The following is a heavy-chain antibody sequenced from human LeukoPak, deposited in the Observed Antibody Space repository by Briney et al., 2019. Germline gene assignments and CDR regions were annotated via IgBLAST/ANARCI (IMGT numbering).Heavy chain of an antibody. CDR3: ARGSRLVIAARPGWFDP. Sequence: SETLSLTCTVSGGSISSGGYYWSWIRQHPGKGLEWIGYIYYSGSTYYNPSLKSRVTISVDTSKNQFSLKLSSVTAADTAVYYCARGSRLVIAARPGWFDPWGQGTLVTVSS. CDR2: IYYSGST. J-gene: IGHJ5*02. D-gene: IGHD6-6*01. CDR1: GGSISSGGYY. V-gene: IGHV4-31*03.